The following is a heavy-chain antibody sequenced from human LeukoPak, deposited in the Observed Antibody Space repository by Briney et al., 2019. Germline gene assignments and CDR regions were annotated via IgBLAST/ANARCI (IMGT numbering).Heavy chain of an antibody. V-gene: IGHV3-23*01. CDR3: AKRSSGWAPFDL. CDR2: ISGSGGST. CDR1: GFTFSGSA. J-gene: IGHJ2*01. D-gene: IGHD6-19*01. Sequence: GGSLRLSCAASGFTFSGSAMHWVRQAPGKGLEWVSAISGSGGSTYYADSVKGRFTISRDNSKNTLYLQMNSLRAEDTAVYYCAKRSSGWAPFDLWGRGTLVTVSS.